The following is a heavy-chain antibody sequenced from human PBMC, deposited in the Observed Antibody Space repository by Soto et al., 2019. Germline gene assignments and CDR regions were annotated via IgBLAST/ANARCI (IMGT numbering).Heavy chain of an antibody. Sequence: QVQLVQSGAEVKKPGSSVKVSCKASGGTFSSYTISWVRQAPGQGLEWMGRIIPILGIANYAQKFQGRVTITAEKSTSTAYMELSSLRSEDTAVYYCASPPGAAGTDYWGQGTLVTVSS. D-gene: IGHD6-13*01. CDR3: ASPPGAAGTDY. CDR2: IIPILGIA. J-gene: IGHJ4*02. CDR1: GGTFSSYT. V-gene: IGHV1-69*02.